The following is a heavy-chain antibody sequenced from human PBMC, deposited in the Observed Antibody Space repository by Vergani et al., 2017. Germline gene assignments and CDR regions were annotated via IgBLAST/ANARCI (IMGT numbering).Heavy chain of an antibody. CDR3: ARDAGYCSNASCYLAAFYI. CDR1: GGSISSGSYY. CDR2: IYTSGST. Sequence: QLQLQESGPGLVKPSETLSLTCTVSGGSISSGSYYWSWIRQPAGKGLEWIGRIYTSGSTNYNPSLKSRVTISVDTSKNQFSLKLSSVTAADTAMYYCARDAGYCSNASCYLAAFYIWGQGTLVTVSS. J-gene: IGHJ3*02. V-gene: IGHV4-61*02. D-gene: IGHD2-2*01.